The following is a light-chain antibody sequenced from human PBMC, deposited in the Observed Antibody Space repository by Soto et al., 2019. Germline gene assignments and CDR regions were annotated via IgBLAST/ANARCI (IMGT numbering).Light chain of an antibody. J-gene: IGLJ1*01. CDR1: NIGNKS. CDR2: DDS. CDR3: QVWDRVSESYV. V-gene: IGLV3-21*02. Sequence: SYQLTQPPAVSVAPEQTARITCGGFNIGNKSVHWYQQKPGQAPVLVVYDDSDRPSGIPEPFSGSNSGNTATLTISRAEDGDEADYDCQVWDRVSESYVFGTGTKVTVL.